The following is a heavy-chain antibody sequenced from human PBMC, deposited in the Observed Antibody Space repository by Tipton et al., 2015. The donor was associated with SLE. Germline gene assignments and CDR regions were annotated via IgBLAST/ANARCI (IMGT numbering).Heavy chain of an antibody. V-gene: IGHV4-59*01. CDR1: GGSFSGYY. CDR3: ARDRGAGSLRGDWYFDL. D-gene: IGHD3-10*01. Sequence: TLSLTCAVYGGSFSGYYWSWIRQPPGKGLEWIGYIYYSGSTNYNPSLESRVTISVDTSKNQFSLKLSSVTAADTAVYYCARDRGAGSLRGDWYFDLWGRGTLVTVSS. J-gene: IGHJ2*01. CDR2: IYYSGST.